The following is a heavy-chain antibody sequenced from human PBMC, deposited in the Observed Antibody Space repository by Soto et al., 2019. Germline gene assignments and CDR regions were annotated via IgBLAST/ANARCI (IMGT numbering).Heavy chain of an antibody. CDR2: INPSGGGT. J-gene: IGHJ6*02. D-gene: IGHD2-8*02. CDR3: ARGPGASGLDV. CDR1: GYTFTSSY. Sequence: QVQMVQSGAEVKKPGASVNVCCKASGYTFTSSYIHWVRQAPGQGFEWMGIINPSGGGTSYSQKLQGRVTLTRDTSTRTIYMELNSLRSEDTAVYYCARGPGASGLDVWGHGTTVTVSS. V-gene: IGHV1-46*01.